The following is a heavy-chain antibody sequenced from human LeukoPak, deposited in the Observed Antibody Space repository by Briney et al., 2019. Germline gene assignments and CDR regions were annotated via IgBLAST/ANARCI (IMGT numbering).Heavy chain of an antibody. V-gene: IGHV3-30*18. J-gene: IGHJ4*02. CDR1: GFTFSSYG. CDR3: AKNSIVVVVAATLDY. D-gene: IGHD2-15*01. Sequence: GGSLRLSCAASGFTFSSYGMHWVRQAPGKGLEWVAVISYDGSNKYYADSVKGRFTISRDNSKNTLYLQMNSLRAEDTAVYHCAKNSIVVVVAATLDYWGKGTLVTVSS. CDR2: ISYDGSNK.